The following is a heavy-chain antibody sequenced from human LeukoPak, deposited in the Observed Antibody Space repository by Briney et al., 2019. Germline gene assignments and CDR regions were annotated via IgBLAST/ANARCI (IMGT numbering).Heavy chain of an antibody. CDR1: GFTFNHYA. Sequence: PGGSLRLSCAASGFTFNHYAMSWVRQAPGKGLEWVSGINHHGHTFYADSVKGRFTISRDNSKNTVFLQMNSLRAEDTAMYYCAKDLSGKRWLQLEGSLIDCWGQGTLVTVSS. V-gene: IGHV3-23*01. CDR3: AKDLSGKRWLQLEGSLIDC. D-gene: IGHD5-24*01. CDR2: INHHGHT. J-gene: IGHJ4*02.